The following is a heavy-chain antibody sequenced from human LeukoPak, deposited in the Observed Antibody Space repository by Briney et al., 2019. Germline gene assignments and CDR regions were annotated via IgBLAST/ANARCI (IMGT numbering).Heavy chain of an antibody. D-gene: IGHD3-10*01. V-gene: IGHV4-34*01. J-gene: IGHJ4*02. CDR3: ARGSYYYGSGSGPGDY. Sequence: PSETLSLTCAVYGGSFSGYYWSWIRQPPGKGLEWIGEINHSGSTNYNPSLKSRVTISVDTSKNQFTLKLSSVTAADTAVYYCARGSYYYGSGSGPGDYWGQGTLVTVSS. CDR1: GGSFSGYY. CDR2: INHSGST.